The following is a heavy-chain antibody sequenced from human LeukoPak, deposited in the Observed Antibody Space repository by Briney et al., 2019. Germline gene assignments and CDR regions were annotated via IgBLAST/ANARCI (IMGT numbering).Heavy chain of an antibody. D-gene: IGHD3-10*01. V-gene: IGHV3-23*01. CDR2: ISGSGGST. Sequence: GGSLRLSCAASGFTFSSYAMSWVRQAPGKGLDWVSAISGSGGSTYYADSVKGRFTFSRDNSKNTLYLQMNSLRAEDTAVYYCARSGFGSGIWFDPWGQGTLVTVSS. CDR1: GFTFSSYA. CDR3: ARSGFGSGIWFDP. J-gene: IGHJ5*02.